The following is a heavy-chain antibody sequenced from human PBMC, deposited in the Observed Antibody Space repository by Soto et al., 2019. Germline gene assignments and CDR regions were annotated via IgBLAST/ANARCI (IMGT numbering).Heavy chain of an antibody. CDR1: GGTFSSYT. CDR3: ARGNHRWLQLWYFDL. V-gene: IGHV1-69*12. Sequence: QVQLVQSGAEVKKPGSSVTVSCKASGGTFSSYTISWVRQAPGQGLEWMGGIIPIFGTANYAQKFQGRVTIHADESTSTAYMELSSRRSADTAVYYCARGNHRWLQLWYFDLWGRGTLVTVSS. CDR2: IIPIFGTA. J-gene: IGHJ2*01. D-gene: IGHD5-12*01.